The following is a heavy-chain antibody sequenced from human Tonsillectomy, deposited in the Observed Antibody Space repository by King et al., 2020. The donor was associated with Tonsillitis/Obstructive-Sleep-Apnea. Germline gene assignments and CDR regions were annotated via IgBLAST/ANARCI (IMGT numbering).Heavy chain of an antibody. CDR3: ARVAYHYGSSGPLDY. CDR1: GYTFTGYY. Sequence: QLVQSGAEVKKPGASVKVSCKASGYTFTGYYIHWVRQAPGQGLEWMGWINPNSGGTNYAQQFQGRVTMTRDTSISTAYMELSRLRSDDTAVYYCARVAYHYGSSGPLDYWGQGTLVTVSS. D-gene: IGHD3-22*01. CDR2: INPNSGGT. J-gene: IGHJ4*02. V-gene: IGHV1-2*02.